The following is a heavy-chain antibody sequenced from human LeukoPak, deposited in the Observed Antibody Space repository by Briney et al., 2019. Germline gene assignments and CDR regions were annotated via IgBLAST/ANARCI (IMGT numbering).Heavy chain of an antibody. CDR1: GFTLSSYS. J-gene: IGHJ4*02. V-gene: IGHV3-21*01. CDR3: ATRYCSGGSCYSPFDY. D-gene: IGHD2-15*01. Sequence: GGSLRLSCAASGFTLSSYSMNWVRQAPGKGLEWVSSISSSSSYIYYADSVKGRFTISRDNAKNSLYLQMNSLRAEDTAVYYCATRYCSGGSCYSPFDYWGQGTLVTVSS. CDR2: ISSSSSYI.